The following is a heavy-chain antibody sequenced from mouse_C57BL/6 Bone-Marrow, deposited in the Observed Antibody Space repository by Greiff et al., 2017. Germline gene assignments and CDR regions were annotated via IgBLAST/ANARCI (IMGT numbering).Heavy chain of an antibody. CDR2: INPYNGGT. J-gene: IGHJ2*01. Sequence: VQLQQSGPVLVKPGPSVKMSCKASGYSFTDSYMNWVKQSHGKSLEWIGVINPYNGGTSHNKKFKGKATFTVDKSSSTAFLELNSLTSEDSAVYYCARNGAVGGYWGQGTTLTVSS. V-gene: IGHV1-19*01. D-gene: IGHD1-1*01. CDR1: GYSFTDSY. CDR3: ARNGAVGGY.